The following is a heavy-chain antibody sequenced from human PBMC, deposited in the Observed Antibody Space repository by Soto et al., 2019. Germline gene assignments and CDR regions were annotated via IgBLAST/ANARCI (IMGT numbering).Heavy chain of an antibody. CDR1: GGSISSSSYY. D-gene: IGHD3-9*01. J-gene: IGHJ5*02. Sequence: QLQLQESGPGLVKPSETLSLTCTVSGGSISSSSYYWGWIRQPPGKGLEWIGSIYYSGSTYYNPYLKGRVTISVDTSKNPFSLKLSSVTAADTAVYYCARHRTYYDILTGYNNWFDPWGQGTLVTVSS. CDR3: ARHRTYYDILTGYNNWFDP. V-gene: IGHV4-39*01. CDR2: IYYSGST.